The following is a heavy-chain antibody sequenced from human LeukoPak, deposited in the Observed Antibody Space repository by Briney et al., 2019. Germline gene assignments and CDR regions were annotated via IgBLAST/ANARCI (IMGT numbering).Heavy chain of an antibody. J-gene: IGHJ4*02. V-gene: IGHV4-30-2*01. CDR2: IYHSGST. CDR1: GGSISSGGYS. Sequence: TSETLSLTCAVSGGSISSGGYSWSWIRQPPGKGLEWIGYIYHSGSTYYNPSLKSRVTISVDRSKNQFSLKLSSVTAADTAVYYCARDRYSSSWYYFDYWGREPWSPSPQ. CDR3: ARDRYSSSWYYFDY. D-gene: IGHD6-13*01.